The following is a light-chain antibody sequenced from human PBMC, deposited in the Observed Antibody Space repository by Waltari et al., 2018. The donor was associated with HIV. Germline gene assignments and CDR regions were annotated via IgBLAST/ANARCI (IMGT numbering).Light chain of an antibody. CDR3: QQYDNSRWT. V-gene: IGKV3-20*01. Sequence: ETILTPSPGTLSLSPGERATLPCRASQSVSRSHLAWYQQKPGQAPRLLVYDASSRATGIPDRFSGSGSGTDFILTINGLEPEDFAVYYCQQYDNSRWTFGQGTKVEIK. J-gene: IGKJ1*01. CDR1: QSVSRSH. CDR2: DAS.